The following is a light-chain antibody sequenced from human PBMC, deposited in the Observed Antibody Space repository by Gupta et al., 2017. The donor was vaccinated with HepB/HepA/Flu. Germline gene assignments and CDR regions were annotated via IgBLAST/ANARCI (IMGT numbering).Light chain of an antibody. CDR2: ATS. Sequence: DIQMTQSPPSLSASVGDRVTITCRASQTITMYMNWYQQKPGTAPKLLIYATSLLRSGVPSRFSGSGSETDFTLTISSLQPEDFATYYCQQSSSPPFTFGHGTKVDFK. J-gene: IGKJ3*01. CDR1: QTITMY. CDR3: QQSSSPPFT. V-gene: IGKV1-39*01.